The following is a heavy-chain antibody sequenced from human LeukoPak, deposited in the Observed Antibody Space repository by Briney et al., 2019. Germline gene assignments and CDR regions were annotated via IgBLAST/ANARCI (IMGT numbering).Heavy chain of an antibody. CDR3: AKVSRILGGAGY. V-gene: IGHV3-23*01. CDR1: GFTVSSNY. J-gene: IGHJ4*02. CDR2: ISGSGGST. Sequence: PGGSLRLSCAASGFTVSSNYMSWVRQAPGKGLEWVSAISGSGGSTYYADSVKGRFTISRDNSKNTLYLQMNSLRAEDTAVYYCAKVSRILGGAGYWGQGTLVTVSS. D-gene: IGHD1-14*01.